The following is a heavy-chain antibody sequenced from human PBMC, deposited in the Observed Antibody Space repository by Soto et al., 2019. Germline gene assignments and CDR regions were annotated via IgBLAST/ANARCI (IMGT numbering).Heavy chain of an antibody. J-gene: IGHJ6*02. Sequence: GGSLRLSCAASGFTFSNYDMHWVRQVTGKGLEWVSAMGTTGDTYYRDSVKGRFTISRDNAKNSLYLQMNSLRAGDTAVYQRVREGDSGMDVWGQGTTVTVSS. CDR1: GFTFSNYD. CDR3: VREGDSGMDV. CDR2: MGTTGDT. V-gene: IGHV3-13*01.